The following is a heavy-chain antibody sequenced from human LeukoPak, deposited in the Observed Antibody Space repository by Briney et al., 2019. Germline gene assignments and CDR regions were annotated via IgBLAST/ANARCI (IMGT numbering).Heavy chain of an antibody. CDR3: AKDLSRKKMNTDDY. D-gene: IGHD4-17*01. J-gene: IGHJ4*02. CDR1: GFTFSSYA. Sequence: GGSLRLSCAASGFTFSSYAMSWVRQAPGKGLEWVSAISGSGSSTYYADSVKGRFTISRDNSKNTLYLQMNSLRAEDTAVYYCAKDLSRKKMNTDDYWGQGTLVTVSS. V-gene: IGHV3-23*01. CDR2: ISGSGSST.